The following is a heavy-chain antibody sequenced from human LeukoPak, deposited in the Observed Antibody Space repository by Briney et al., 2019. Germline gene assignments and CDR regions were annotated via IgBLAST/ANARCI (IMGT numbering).Heavy chain of an antibody. CDR1: GFTFSSYS. J-gene: IGHJ3*02. D-gene: IGHD5-12*01. Sequence: GGSLRLSCAASGFTFSSYSMNWVRQAPGKGLEWVSYISSSSSTIYYADSVKGRFTISRDNAKNTLYLQMNSLRAEDTAVYYCARDRGDSGYEFLGGDAFDIWGQGTMVTVSS. CDR2: ISSSSSTI. V-gene: IGHV3-48*04. CDR3: ARDRGDSGYEFLGGDAFDI.